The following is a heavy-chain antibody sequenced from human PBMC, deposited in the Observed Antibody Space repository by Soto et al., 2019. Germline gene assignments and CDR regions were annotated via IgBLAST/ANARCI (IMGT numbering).Heavy chain of an antibody. J-gene: IGHJ4*02. CDR1: GASISSSSFY. D-gene: IGHD2-8*02. Sequence: ETLSLTCTVSGASISSSSFYWGWIRQHPGKGLEWIGYINYSGSTNYNPSLKSRVTISVDTSKNQFSLKLTSVTAADTAVYYCARDKITGLFDYWGQGTLVTVSS. CDR2: INYSGST. CDR3: ARDKITGLFDY. V-gene: IGHV4-39*07.